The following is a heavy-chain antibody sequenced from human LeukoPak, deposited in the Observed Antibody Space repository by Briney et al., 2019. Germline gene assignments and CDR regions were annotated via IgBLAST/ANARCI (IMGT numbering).Heavy chain of an antibody. CDR1: GYTFTSYD. Sequence: GASVKVSCKASGYTFTSYDINWVRQATGQGLEWMGWMNPNSGNTGYAQKFQGRVTMTRNISISTAYMELSSLRSEDTAVYYCARDQRDYYYMDVWGKGTTVTISS. CDR2: MNPNSGNT. V-gene: IGHV1-8*01. D-gene: IGHD1-1*01. J-gene: IGHJ6*03. CDR3: ARDQRDYYYMDV.